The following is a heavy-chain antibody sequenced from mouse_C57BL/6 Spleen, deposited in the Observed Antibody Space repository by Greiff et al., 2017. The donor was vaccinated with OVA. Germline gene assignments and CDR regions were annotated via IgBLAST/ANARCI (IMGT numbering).Heavy chain of an antibody. V-gene: IGHV1-54*01. J-gene: IGHJ3*01. Sequence: VQLVESGAELVRPGTSVKVSCKASGYAFTNYLIEWVKQRPGQGLEWIGVINPGSGGTNYNEKFKGKATLTADKSSSTAYMQLSSLTSEDSAVYFCAREGGSSYGAYWGQGTLVTVSA. D-gene: IGHD1-1*01. CDR1: GYAFTNYL. CDR2: INPGSGGT. CDR3: AREGGSSYGAY.